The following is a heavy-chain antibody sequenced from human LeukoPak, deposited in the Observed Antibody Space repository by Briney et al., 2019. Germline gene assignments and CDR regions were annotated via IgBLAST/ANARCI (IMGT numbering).Heavy chain of an antibody. J-gene: IGHJ5*02. CDR2: IYHSGST. V-gene: IGHV4-30-2*01. CDR3: ARASSGYALGWFDP. CDR1: GGSISSGGYS. D-gene: IGHD3-22*01. Sequence: PSETLSLTCAVSGGSISSGGYSWSWIRQPPGKGLEWIGYIYHSGSTYYNPSLKSRVTISVDRSKNQFSLKLSSVTAADTAVYYCARASSGYALGWFDPWGQGTLVTVSS.